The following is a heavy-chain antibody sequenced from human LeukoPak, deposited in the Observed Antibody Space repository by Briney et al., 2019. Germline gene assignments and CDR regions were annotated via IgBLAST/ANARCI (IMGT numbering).Heavy chain of an antibody. V-gene: IGHV3-48*03. D-gene: IGHD3-10*01. CDR2: ISSSGSTI. J-gene: IGHJ6*02. CDR3: ARDRSITMVRGVTEYGMDV. Sequence: PGGSLRLSCAASGFTFSSYEMNWVRQAPGKGLEWVSYISSSGSTIYYADSVKGRFTISRDNSKNTLYLQMNSLRAEDTAVYYCARDRSITMVRGVTEYGMDVWGQGTTVTVSS. CDR1: GFTFSSYE.